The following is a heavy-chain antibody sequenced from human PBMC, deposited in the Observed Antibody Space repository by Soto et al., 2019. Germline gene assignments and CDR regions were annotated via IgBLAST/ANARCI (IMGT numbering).Heavy chain of an antibody. J-gene: IGHJ4*02. CDR2: IGTGHDT. V-gene: IGHV3-13*01. CDR1: GFNFSSYD. D-gene: IGHD6-19*01. Sequence: PGGPLRLSCAASGFNFSSYDMHWVRQVPGKGLEWVSAIGTGHDTYYPGSVKGRFTLSRENAKNSLYLQMNSLRAGDTAVYYCAREAAGTPFLIDYWGQGTLVTVS. CDR3: AREAAGTPFLIDY.